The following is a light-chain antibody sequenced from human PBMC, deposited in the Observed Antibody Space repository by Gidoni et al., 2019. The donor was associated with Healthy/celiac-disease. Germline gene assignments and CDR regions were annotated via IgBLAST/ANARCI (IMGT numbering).Light chain of an antibody. CDR3: QSADSSGTYRV. CDR1: ALPKQY. J-gene: IGLJ3*02. Sequence: SYELTQPPSESVSPGQTARITCSGDALPKQYAYWYQQKPGQAPVLVIYQDSERPSGIPERFSGSSSGTTVTLTISGVQAEDEADYYCQSADSSGTYRVFGGGTKLTVL. CDR2: QDS. V-gene: IGLV3-25*03.